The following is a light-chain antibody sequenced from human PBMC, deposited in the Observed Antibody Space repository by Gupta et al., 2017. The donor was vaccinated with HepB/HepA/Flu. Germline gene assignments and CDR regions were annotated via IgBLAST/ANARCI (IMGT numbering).Light chain of an antibody. CDR3: QQRYTWPLT. CDR2: GAS. CDR1: QSISSF. V-gene: IGKV3-11*01. J-gene: IGKJ4*01. Sequence: EIVLTQSPATRSLPPGERATLSCRASQSISSFLAWYQQTPGQAPRLLIYGASNRATGIPVRFSGSGSGTDFTLTISNLGPEDFAVYYCQQRYTWPLTFGGGTKVEI.